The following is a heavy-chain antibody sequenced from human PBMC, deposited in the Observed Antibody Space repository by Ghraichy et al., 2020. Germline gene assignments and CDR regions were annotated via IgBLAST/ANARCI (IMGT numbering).Heavy chain of an antibody. CDR1: GFTFSDYY. CDR3: AILDTPYYYYYGMDV. Sequence: GGSLRLSCAASGFTFSDYYMSWIRQAPGKGLEWVSYISSSGSTIYYADSVKGRFTISRDNAKNSLYLQMNSLRAEDTAVYYCAILDTPYYYYYGMDVWGQGTTVTVSS. D-gene: IGHD5-18*01. V-gene: IGHV3-11*01. J-gene: IGHJ6*02. CDR2: ISSSGSTI.